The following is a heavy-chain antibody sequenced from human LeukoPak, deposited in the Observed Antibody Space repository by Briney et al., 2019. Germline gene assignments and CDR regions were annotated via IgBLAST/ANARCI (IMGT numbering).Heavy chain of an antibody. CDR2: ILSTGTT. CDR1: GFPFSASA. V-gene: IGHV3-23*01. Sequence: TGGSLRLSCAASGFPFSASAMTWVRQAPGKGLEWVSHILSTGTTYYADSVRGRFTISRDNSKNTLYLLMTSLRADDTAVYYCATVKNDYGDPVGWFDPWGQGTLVTVSS. CDR3: ATVKNDYGDPVGWFDP. D-gene: IGHD4-17*01. J-gene: IGHJ5*02.